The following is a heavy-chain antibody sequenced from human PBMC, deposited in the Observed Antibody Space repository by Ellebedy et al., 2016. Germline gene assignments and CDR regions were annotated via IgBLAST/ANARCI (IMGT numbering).Heavy chain of an antibody. Sequence: GGSLRLSXAASGFTFKTYWMNWVRQAPGKGLEWVANINPHGSEETYVDSVRGRFTISRDNAKTALYLQMYSLTAEDTALYYCARDRIGDNWYTTFDYWGQGTLVTVSS. CDR3: ARDRIGDNWYTTFDY. CDR1: GFTFKTYW. CDR2: INPHGSEE. V-gene: IGHV3-7*01. D-gene: IGHD1-1*01. J-gene: IGHJ4*02.